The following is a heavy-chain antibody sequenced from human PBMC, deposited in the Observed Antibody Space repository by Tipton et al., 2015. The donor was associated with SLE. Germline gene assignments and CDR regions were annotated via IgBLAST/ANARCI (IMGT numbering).Heavy chain of an antibody. CDR1: GASISSGSYY. V-gene: IGHV4-61*09. J-gene: IGHJ5*02. CDR3: ASCSYSSSWYNWFDP. Sequence: TLSLTCIVSGASISSGSYYWSWIRRPAGKGLEWIGYIYTSGSTNYNPSLMSRVTISLDTSENQFSLKLSSVTAADTAVYYCASCSYSSSWYNWFDPWGQGTLVTVSS. D-gene: IGHD6-13*01. CDR2: IYTSGST.